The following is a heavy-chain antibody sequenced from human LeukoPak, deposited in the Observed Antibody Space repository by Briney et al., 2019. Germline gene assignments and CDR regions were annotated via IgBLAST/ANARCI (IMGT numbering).Heavy chain of an antibody. CDR2: INPNSGDT. D-gene: IGHD3-10*02. Sequence: ASVQVSCKASVYTFTGYYLHWVRQAPGQGLEWMGWINPNSGDTNYAQKFQGRVTMTRDTSINTAYMELSRLRSDDTAVYHCARDLTMFVVVPGYWGQGTLVTVSS. J-gene: IGHJ4*02. V-gene: IGHV1-2*02. CDR1: VYTFTGYY. CDR3: ARDLTMFVVVPGY.